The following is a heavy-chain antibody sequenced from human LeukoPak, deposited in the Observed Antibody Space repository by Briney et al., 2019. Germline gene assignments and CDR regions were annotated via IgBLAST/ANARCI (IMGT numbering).Heavy chain of an antibody. CDR3: ARLSSLANIAARGRTWLDP. J-gene: IGHJ5*02. CDR2: IHYTGST. V-gene: IGHV4-59*01. Sequence: SETLSLTCTVSGGSISSYYWSWIRQPPRKGLEWIGYIHYTGSTNYNPSLKSRVTISVDTSKNQFSLKLSSVTAADTAVYYCARLSSLANIAARGRTWLDPWGQGSLVTVSS. CDR1: GGSISSYY. D-gene: IGHD6-6*01.